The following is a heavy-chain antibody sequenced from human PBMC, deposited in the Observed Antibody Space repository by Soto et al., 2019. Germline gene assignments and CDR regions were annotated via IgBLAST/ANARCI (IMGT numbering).Heavy chain of an antibody. V-gene: IGHV4-34*01. CDR3: ARGDYDYIWGSYRHAEYFQH. Sequence: QVQLQQWGAGLLKPSETLSLTCAVYGGSFSGYYWSWIRQPPGKGLEWIGEINHSGSTNYNPSLKSRVTISVDTSKNQFSLKLSSVTAADTAVYYCARGDYDYIWGSYRHAEYFQHWGQGTLVTVSS. J-gene: IGHJ1*01. CDR1: GGSFSGYY. D-gene: IGHD3-16*02. CDR2: INHSGST.